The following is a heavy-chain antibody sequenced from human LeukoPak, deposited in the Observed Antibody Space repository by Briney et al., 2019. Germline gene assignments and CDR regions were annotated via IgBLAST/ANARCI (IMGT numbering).Heavy chain of an antibody. D-gene: IGHD5-12*01. V-gene: IGHV3-30*04. CDR2: ISYDGSNK. CDR3: ASGARRGYSGSNDY. J-gene: IGHJ4*02. CDR1: GFTFSSYA. Sequence: GGSLRLSCAASGFTFSSYAMHWVRQAPGKGLEWVAVISYDGSNKYYADSVKGRFTISRDNSKNTLYLQMTSLRAEDTAVYYCASGARRGYSGSNDYWGQGTLVTVSS.